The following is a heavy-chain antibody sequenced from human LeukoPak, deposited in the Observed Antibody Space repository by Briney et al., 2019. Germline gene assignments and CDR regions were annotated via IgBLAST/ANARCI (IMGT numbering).Heavy chain of an antibody. Sequence: SETLSLTCTVSGGSISSYYWSWIRQPPGKGLEWIGYIYYSGSTNYNPSLKSRVTISVDTSQNQFSLKLTSVTAADTAVYYCARDAYVSYYYYGMDVWGKGTTVTVSS. CDR1: GGSISSYY. D-gene: IGHD3-16*01. CDR2: IYYSGST. CDR3: ARDAYVSYYYYGMDV. J-gene: IGHJ6*04. V-gene: IGHV4-59*01.